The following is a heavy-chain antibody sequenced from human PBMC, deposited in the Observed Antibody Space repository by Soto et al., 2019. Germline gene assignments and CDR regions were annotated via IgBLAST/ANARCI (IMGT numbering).Heavy chain of an antibody. CDR1: GYSFTSYW. CDR3: ARRAYDSSGYPTFDY. CDR2: IDPSDSYT. Sequence: PGESLKISCKGSGYSFTSYWISWVRQMPGKGLEWMGRIDPSDSYTNYSPSLQGHVTISADKSISTAYLQWSSLKASDTAMYYCARRAYDSSGYPTFDYWGQGTLVTVSS. D-gene: IGHD3-22*01. J-gene: IGHJ4*02. V-gene: IGHV5-10-1*01.